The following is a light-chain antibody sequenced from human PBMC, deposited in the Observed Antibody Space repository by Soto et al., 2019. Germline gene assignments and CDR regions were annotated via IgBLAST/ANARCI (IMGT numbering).Light chain of an antibody. J-gene: IGKJ1*01. Sequence: AVSVTQSCRASQSISTYLAWYQQKPGQAPRLLIYDASKRITGIPARFSGSSSRTDFTLSICGLETQADPVFHSLQRFNCSRTFGRGTKVDIK. CDR2: DAS. V-gene: IGKV3-11*01. CDR1: QSISTY. CDR3: LQRFNCSRT.